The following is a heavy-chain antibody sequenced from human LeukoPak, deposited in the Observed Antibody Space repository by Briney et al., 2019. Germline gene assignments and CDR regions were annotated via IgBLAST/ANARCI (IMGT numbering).Heavy chain of an antibody. CDR2: IKQDGSEK. D-gene: IGHD2/OR15-2a*01. J-gene: IGHJ4*02. CDR3: ARGPTRANSSDY. V-gene: IGHV3-7*01. Sequence: GGSLRPSCAASGFTFSSYWMSWVRQAPGKGLEWVANIKQDGSEKYYVDSVKGRFTISRDNAKNSLYLQMNSLRTEDTAMYYCARGPTRANSSDYWGQGTLVTVSS. CDR1: GFTFSSYW.